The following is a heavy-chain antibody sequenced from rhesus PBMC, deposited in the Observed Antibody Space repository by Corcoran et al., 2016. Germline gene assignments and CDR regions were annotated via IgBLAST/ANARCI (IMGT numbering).Heavy chain of an antibody. CDR1: RVLINTSY. CDR2: IYGSGSST. V-gene: IGHV4-169*01. CDR3: AKEEDYGNRGHRFDV. J-gene: IGHJ5-1*01. Sequence: QLPLQESGPGLVTPSETLSLSCAVARVLINTSYCVCIRRAPGEGLEGIGYIYGSGSSTKYNPSLESRGTLSVDTSKNQLSLRRSSVTAADTALYYCAKEEDYGNRGHRFDVWGPGVLITVSS. D-gene: IGHD4-35*01.